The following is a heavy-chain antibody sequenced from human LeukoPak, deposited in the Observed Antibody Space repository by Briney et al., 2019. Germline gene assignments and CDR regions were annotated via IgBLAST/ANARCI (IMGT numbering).Heavy chain of an antibody. Sequence: GGSLRLSCAASGFTVSSKYMSWVRQAPGKGLEWVSVVYSSGSTYYADSVKGRITISRDNSKSTLSLQMNSLRAEDTAVYYCATSLASARAAGYYFDYWGQGTLVTVSS. CDR3: ATSLASARAAGYYFDY. D-gene: IGHD6-6*01. V-gene: IGHV3-66*01. J-gene: IGHJ4*02. CDR1: GFTVSSKY. CDR2: VYSSGST.